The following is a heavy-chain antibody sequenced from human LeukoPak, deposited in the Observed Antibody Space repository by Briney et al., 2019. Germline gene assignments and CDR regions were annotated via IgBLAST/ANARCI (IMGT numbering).Heavy chain of an antibody. CDR3: ARESHVTREDY. J-gene: IGHJ4*02. D-gene: IGHD3-10*01. V-gene: IGHV1-18*01. Sequence: ASVKVSCKASGGTFSSNVISWVRQAPGQGLEWMGWISANDGNTDYPQKLQGRVTMTTDTSTSTAYMELRSLRSDDTAVYYCARESHVTREDYWGQGTLVTVSS. CDR1: GGTFSSNV. CDR2: ISANDGNT.